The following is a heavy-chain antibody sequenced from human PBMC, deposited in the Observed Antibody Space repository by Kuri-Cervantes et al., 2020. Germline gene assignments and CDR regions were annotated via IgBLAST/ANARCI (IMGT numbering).Heavy chain of an antibody. Sequence: ASVKVSCKASGYTFTSYDINWVRQATGQGLEWMGWMNPNSGNTGYAQKFQGWVTMTRDTSISTAYMELSRLRSDDTAVYYCARSRGDYDFWSGYNNYYYYMDVWGKGTTVTVSS. CDR2: MNPNSGNT. J-gene: IGHJ6*03. CDR1: GYTFTSYD. V-gene: IGHV1-8*02. D-gene: IGHD3-3*01. CDR3: ARSRGDYDFWSGYNNYYYYMDV.